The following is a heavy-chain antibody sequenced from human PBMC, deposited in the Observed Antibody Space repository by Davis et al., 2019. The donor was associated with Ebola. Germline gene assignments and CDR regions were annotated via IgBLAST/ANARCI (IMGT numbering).Heavy chain of an antibody. J-gene: IGHJ5*02. CDR1: GYFFSDYF. Sequence: ASVKVSCKASGYFFSDYFIHWVRQAPGQGPEWMGWINPHSGSTNYARKFQGRVSMTRDTSIATAYMEIHGLSSDDAAMYFCARVGVAMSKGWLDLWGQGTLVTASS. CDR3: ARVGVAMSKGWLDL. CDR2: INPHSGST. D-gene: IGHD3-3*01. V-gene: IGHV1-2*02.